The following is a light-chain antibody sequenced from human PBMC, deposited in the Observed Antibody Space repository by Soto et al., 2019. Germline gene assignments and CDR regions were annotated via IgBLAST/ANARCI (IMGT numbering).Light chain of an antibody. CDR2: GAS. V-gene: IGKV3-15*01. Sequence: EIVMTQSPATLSVSPGERATLSCRASQSVSSNLAWYQQKPGQAPRLLIYGASTRATGVPARFSGSGSGTEFTLTISSLEPEDFAVYYCQQRGKWPSTFGPGTKVDI. CDR1: QSVSSN. CDR3: QQRGKWPST. J-gene: IGKJ2*02.